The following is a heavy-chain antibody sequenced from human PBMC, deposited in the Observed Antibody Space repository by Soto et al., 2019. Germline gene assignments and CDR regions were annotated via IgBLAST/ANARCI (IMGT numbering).Heavy chain of an antibody. V-gene: IGHV1-69*13. CDR1: GGTFSSYA. Sequence: GASVKVSCKASGGTFSSYAISWVRQAPGQGLEWMGGIIPIFGTANYAQKFQGRVTITADESTSTAYMELSSLRSEDTAVYYCARPEHSRSWRFYGMDVWGQGTTVTVSS. CDR2: IIPIFGTA. D-gene: IGHD6-13*01. J-gene: IGHJ6*02. CDR3: ARPEHSRSWRFYGMDV.